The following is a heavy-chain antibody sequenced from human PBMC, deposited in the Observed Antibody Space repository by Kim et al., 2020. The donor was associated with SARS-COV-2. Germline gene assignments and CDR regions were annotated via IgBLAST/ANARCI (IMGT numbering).Heavy chain of an antibody. V-gene: IGHV4-34*01. J-gene: IGHJ4*02. Sequence: LQNRVPMSVDTSKNQFSLRLSSVTAADTAVYYCARGSWGWWELLPYFDYWGQGTLVTVSS. D-gene: IGHD1-26*01. CDR3: ARGSWGWWELLPYFDY.